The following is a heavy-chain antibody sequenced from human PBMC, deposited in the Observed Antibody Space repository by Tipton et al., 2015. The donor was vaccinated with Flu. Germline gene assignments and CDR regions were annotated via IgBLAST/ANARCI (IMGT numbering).Heavy chain of an antibody. Sequence: TLSLTCTVSGGSISSSSYFWGWIRQPPGKGLEWIGSIFHSGTTYYNPSLKSRVTISVDTSKDQFSLNLSSVTAADTAVYYCARACGSGGNRWFDPWGQGALVTVSS. D-gene: IGHD2-15*01. J-gene: IGHJ5*02. V-gene: IGHV4-39*07. CDR2: IFHSGTT. CDR3: ARACGSGGNRWFDP. CDR1: GGSISSSSYF.